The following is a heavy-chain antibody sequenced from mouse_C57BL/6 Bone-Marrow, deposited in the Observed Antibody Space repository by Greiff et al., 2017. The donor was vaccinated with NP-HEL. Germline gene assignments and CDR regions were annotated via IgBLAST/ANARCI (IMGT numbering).Heavy chain of an antibody. Sequence: EVKVVESGEGLVKPGGSLKLSCAASGFTFSSYAMSWVRQTPEKRLEWVAYISSGGDYIYYADTVKGRFTISRDNARNTLYLQMSSLKSEDTAMYYCTREEVTTFAYWGQGTLVTVSA. V-gene: IGHV5-9-1*02. J-gene: IGHJ3*01. CDR3: TREEVTTFAY. CDR1: GFTFSSYA. CDR2: ISSGGDYI. D-gene: IGHD2-2*01.